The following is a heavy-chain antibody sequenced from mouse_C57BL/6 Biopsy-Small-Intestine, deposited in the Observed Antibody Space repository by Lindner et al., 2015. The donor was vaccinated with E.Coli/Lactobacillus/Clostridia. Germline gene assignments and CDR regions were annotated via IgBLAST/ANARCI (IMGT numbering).Heavy chain of an antibody. CDR1: GYAFSNSW. CDR3: ARRWSFYFDY. J-gene: IGHJ2*01. CDR2: IYPGDGHA. V-gene: IGHV1-82*01. Sequence: VQLQESGPELVKPGASVKISRKASGYAFSNSWMNWVKQRPGKGLEWIGRIYPGDGHATYNGKFKGKATFTADTSSNTAYMQLSSLTTEDSAIYYCARRWSFYFDYWGQGTTLTVSS. D-gene: IGHD1-1*02.